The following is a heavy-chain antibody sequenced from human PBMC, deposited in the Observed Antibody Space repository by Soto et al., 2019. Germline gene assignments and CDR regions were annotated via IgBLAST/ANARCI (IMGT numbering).Heavy chain of an antibody. Sequence: QVQLVESGGGVVQPGRSLRLSCAASGFTFSSYAMQWVRQAPSKGLEWVAVISYDGSNKYYADSVKGRFTISRDNSKNTLYLQMNSLRAEDTAVYYCARDRIYSSSWFDYWGQGTLVTVSS. CDR1: GFTFSSYA. CDR2: ISYDGSNK. V-gene: IGHV3-30-3*01. J-gene: IGHJ5*01. D-gene: IGHD6-13*01. CDR3: ARDRIYSSSWFDY.